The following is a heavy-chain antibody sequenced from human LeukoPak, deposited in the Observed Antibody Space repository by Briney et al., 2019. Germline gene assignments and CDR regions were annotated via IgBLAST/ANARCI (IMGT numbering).Heavy chain of an antibody. J-gene: IGHJ6*03. Sequence: SETLSLTCTVSGGSISSYYWSWIRQPPGKGLEWIGYIYYSGSTKYNPSLKSRVTISVDTSKNQFSLKLSSVTAADTAVYYCATFHYDFWSGYYKRDNYYYYMDVWGKGTTVTVSS. CDR3: ATFHYDFWSGYYKRDNYYYYMDV. V-gene: IGHV4-59*01. D-gene: IGHD3-3*01. CDR2: IYYSGST. CDR1: GGSISSYY.